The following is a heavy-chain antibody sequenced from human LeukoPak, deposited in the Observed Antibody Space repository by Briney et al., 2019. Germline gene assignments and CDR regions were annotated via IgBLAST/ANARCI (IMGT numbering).Heavy chain of an antibody. V-gene: IGHV4-38-2*01. J-gene: IGHJ6*02. CDR3: ARIGRLRYSSSWNHPYYYYGMDV. CDR2: IYSSGST. CDR1: GYSISSGYS. D-gene: IGHD6-13*01. Sequence: PSETLSLTCAVSGYSISSGYSWDWIRQSPGKGLEWIGNIYSSGSTYYNPSLKSRVTISVDTSKNQFSLKLSSVTAADTAVYYCARIGRLRYSSSWNHPYYYYGMDVWGQGTTVTVSS.